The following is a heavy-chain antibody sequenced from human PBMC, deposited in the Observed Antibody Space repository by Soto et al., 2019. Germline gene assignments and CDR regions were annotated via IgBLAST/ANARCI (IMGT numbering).Heavy chain of an antibody. CDR3: ARDVLGGRYSMDV. Sequence: EVQLVESGGGLVQPGGSLRLSCAASGFTFSSYAMHWVRQAPGKGLEYVSAISSNGGSTYYANSVKGRFTISRDNSKNTLDLQMGSLRAEDMAVYYCARDVLGGRYSMDVWGQGTTVTVSS. CDR2: ISSNGGST. CDR1: GFTFSSYA. D-gene: IGHD1-26*01. V-gene: IGHV3-64*01. J-gene: IGHJ6*03.